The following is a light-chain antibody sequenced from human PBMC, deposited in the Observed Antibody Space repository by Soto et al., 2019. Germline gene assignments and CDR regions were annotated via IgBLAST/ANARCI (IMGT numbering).Light chain of an antibody. CDR3: QQRSEWPLCT. Sequence: EVILTQSPATLSLSPGDRATLSCRASQSVSSYLAWYQQKPGQAPRLLIYDVSNRATGIPARFSGSGSGTDVTLTISSLEPEDFAVYFCQQRSEWPLCTFGQGTKLEVK. CDR1: QSVSSY. J-gene: IGKJ2*02. V-gene: IGKV3-11*01. CDR2: DVS.